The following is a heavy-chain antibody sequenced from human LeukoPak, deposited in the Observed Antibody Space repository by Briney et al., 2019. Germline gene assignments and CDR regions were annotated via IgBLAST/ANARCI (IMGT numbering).Heavy chain of an antibody. V-gene: IGHV3-48*01. CDR2: ITTRSAI. D-gene: IGHD1-26*01. CDR3: ARVRGAGLQYYYMDV. CDR1: GFTFSSYS. Sequence: GGSLRLSCAASGFTFSSYSMNWVRQAPGKGLEWVSYITTRSAIYYADSVKGQFTISRDNAKDSLYLQMNSLRANDTAVYYCARVRGAGLQYYYMDVWGKGTTITVSS. J-gene: IGHJ6*03.